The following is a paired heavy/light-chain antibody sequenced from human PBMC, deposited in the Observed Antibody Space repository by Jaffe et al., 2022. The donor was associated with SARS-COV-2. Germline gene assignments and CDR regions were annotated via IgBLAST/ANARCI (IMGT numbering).Heavy chain of an antibody. CDR2: ISGSGGST. Sequence: EVQLLESGGGLVQPGGSLRLSCAASGFTFSSYAMSWVRQAPGKGLEWVSAISGSGGSTYYADSVKGRFTISRDNSKNTLYLQMNSLRAEDTAVYYCAKEVRGGDYSSGYYYGMDVWGQGTTVTVSS. CDR3: AKEVRGGDYSSGYYYGMDV. J-gene: IGHJ6*02. D-gene: IGHD4-4*01. CDR1: GFTFSSYA. V-gene: IGHV3-23*01.
Light chain of an antibody. CDR2: EVS. Sequence: QSALTQPASVSGSPGQSITISCTGTSSDVGGYNYVSWYQQHPGKAPKLMIYEVSNRPSGVPDRFSGSKSGNTASLTISGLQAEDEADYYCSSYTSSSTPYVFGTGTKVTVL. V-gene: IGLV2-14*01. CDR1: SSDVGGYNY. J-gene: IGLJ1*01. CDR3: SSYTSSSTPYV.